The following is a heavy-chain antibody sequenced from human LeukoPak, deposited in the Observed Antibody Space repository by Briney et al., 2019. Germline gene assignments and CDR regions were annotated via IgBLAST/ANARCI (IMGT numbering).Heavy chain of an antibody. CDR1: GYTFTSYA. J-gene: IGHJ4*02. D-gene: IGHD1-14*01. V-gene: IGHV1-3*01. CDR3: AIDTGPNLAY. Sequence: ASVKVSCKASGYTFTSYAMHWVRQAPGQRLEWMGWTNAGNGNTKYSQKFQGRVTITRDTSASTAYMELSSLRSEDTAVYYCAIDTGPNLAYWGQGTLVTVSS. CDR2: TNAGNGNT.